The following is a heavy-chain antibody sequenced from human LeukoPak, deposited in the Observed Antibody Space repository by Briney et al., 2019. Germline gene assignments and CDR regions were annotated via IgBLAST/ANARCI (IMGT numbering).Heavy chain of an antibody. J-gene: IGHJ1*01. Sequence: GGSLRLSCAASGFTFSSYAMSWVRQAPGKGLEWVSVISGSGGSTYYADSVKGRFTISRDNSKNTLYLQMNSLRAEDTAVYYCAKAGGIAAAGTFIFRHWGQGTLVTVSS. CDR1: GFTFSSYA. CDR2: ISGSGGST. V-gene: IGHV3-23*01. D-gene: IGHD6-13*01. CDR3: AKAGGIAAAGTFIFRH.